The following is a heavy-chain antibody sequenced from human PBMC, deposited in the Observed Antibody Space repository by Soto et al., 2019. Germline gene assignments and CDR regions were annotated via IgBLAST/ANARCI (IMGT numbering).Heavy chain of an antibody. V-gene: IGHV3-9*01. CDR2: ISWNSGSI. CDR3: ANDMGFFGVAPRWAHYCMDV. Sequence: EVQLVESGGGLVQPVRSLRLSCAASGFTFGDYAMHWVRQGPGKGLEWGSGISWNSGSIGYADSVEGRVTISTDNAKNSLYLQMNSLRVEDPALYFCANDMGFFGVAPRWAHYCMDVWVQCTKVPVSS. D-gene: IGHD3-3*01. CDR1: GFTFGDYA. J-gene: IGHJ6*02.